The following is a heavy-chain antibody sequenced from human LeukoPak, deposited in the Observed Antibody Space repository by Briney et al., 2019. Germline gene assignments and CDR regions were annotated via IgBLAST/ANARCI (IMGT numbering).Heavy chain of an antibody. D-gene: IGHD4-17*01. V-gene: IGHV1-18*01. J-gene: IGHJ4*02. CDR3: ATEGGWGPTDYGDNVY. CDR1: GYTFTNYG. Sequence: ASVKVSCKASGYTFTNYGITWVRQAPGEGLEWMGWISPYKDNTKYARKFQGRVTLTSDTSTSTVYVELRSLRSDDTALYYCATEGGWGPTDYGDNVYWGQGTLVTVSS. CDR2: ISPYKDNT.